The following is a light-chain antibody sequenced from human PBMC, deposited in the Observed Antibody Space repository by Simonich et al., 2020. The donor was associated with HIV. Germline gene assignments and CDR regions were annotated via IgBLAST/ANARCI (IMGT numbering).Light chain of an antibody. CDR2: DVT. CDR1: SSDFGGYTY. Sequence: QSALTQPRSVSGSPGQSVTLSCTGTSSDFGGYTYVSWSQQHPGKAPTLIIYDVTKRPSGVPDRFSGSKSGNTASLTVSGLQAEDEAEYYCSSYAGSNNLVFGGGTKVTVL. V-gene: IGLV2-11*01. J-gene: IGLJ2*01. CDR3: SSYAGSNNLV.